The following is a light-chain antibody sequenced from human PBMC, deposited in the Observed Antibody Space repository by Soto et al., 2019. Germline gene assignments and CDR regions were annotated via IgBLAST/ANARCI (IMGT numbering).Light chain of an antibody. CDR1: QTISSW. Sequence: DIQMTQSPSTLPASVGDRVTITCRASQTISSWLAWYQQKPGKAPDLLIYDASRLAGGVPSRFSGSESGTEFTLTISSLQPEDFATYHCQEYKTWTFGQGTKVDIK. J-gene: IGKJ1*01. CDR3: QEYKTWT. CDR2: DAS. V-gene: IGKV1-5*01.